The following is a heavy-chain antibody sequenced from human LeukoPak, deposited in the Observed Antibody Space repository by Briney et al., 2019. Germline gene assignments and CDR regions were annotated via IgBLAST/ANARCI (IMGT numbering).Heavy chain of an antibody. D-gene: IGHD3-22*01. J-gene: IGHJ4*02. Sequence: GGSLRLSCAASGFTFSSYAMSWVRQAPGKGLEWVSAISGSGGSTHYADSVKGRFTISRDNSKNTLYLQMNSLRAEDTAVYYCARQFQGGYYYDSSGYYEDYWGQGTLVTVSS. V-gene: IGHV3-23*01. CDR1: GFTFSSYA. CDR2: ISGSGGST. CDR3: ARQFQGGYYYDSSGYYEDY.